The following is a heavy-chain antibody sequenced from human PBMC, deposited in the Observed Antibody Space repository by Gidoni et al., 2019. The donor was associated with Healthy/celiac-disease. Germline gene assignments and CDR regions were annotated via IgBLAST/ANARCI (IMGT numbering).Heavy chain of an antibody. Sequence: EVQLLESGGGLVQPVGSLRPSCAASGFTFRSYAMSWVRQAPGKGLGLVSAMSGSGGSIYYADSGKGRFTISRDNSKNTLYLQINSLGAEDTAVYYCAKGLGYRCQGTLVTVAS. CDR1: GFTFRSYA. D-gene: IGHD3-16*01. CDR2: MSGSGGSI. V-gene: IGHV3-23*01. CDR3: AKGLGY. J-gene: IGHJ4*02.